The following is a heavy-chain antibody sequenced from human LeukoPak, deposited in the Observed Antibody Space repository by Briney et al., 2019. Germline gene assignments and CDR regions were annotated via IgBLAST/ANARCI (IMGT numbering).Heavy chain of an antibody. Sequence: GGSLRLSCAASGFTFSSYAMHWVRQAPGKGLEWVAVISYDGSNKYYADSVKGRFTISRDNSKNTLYLQMNSLRVEDTAVYYCARGGAARPDFWGQGTLVTVSS. J-gene: IGHJ4*02. D-gene: IGHD6-6*01. CDR3: ARGGAARPDF. CDR2: ISYDGSNK. V-gene: IGHV3-30*04. CDR1: GFTFSSYA.